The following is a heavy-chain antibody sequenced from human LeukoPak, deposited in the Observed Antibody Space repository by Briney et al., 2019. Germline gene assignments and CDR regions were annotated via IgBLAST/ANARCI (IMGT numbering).Heavy chain of an antibody. CDR3: ARDYGDYDSGWFDP. V-gene: IGHV4-59*01. CDR2: IYYSGST. D-gene: IGHD4-17*01. J-gene: IGHJ5*02. Sequence: SETLSLTCTVSGGSISSYYWSWIRQPPGKGLEWIGYIYYSGSTNYNPSLKSRVTISVDTSKNQFSLKLSSVTAADTAVYYCARDYGDYDSGWFDPWGQGTLVTVSS. CDR1: GGSISSYY.